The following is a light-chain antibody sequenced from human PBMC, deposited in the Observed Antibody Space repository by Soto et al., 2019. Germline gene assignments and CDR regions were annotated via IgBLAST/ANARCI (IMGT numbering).Light chain of an antibody. CDR3: QQLLSYPIT. Sequence: DIQMTQSPSSVSASVGDRVTITCRASERINTYLAWYQQQPGKAPKLLIYAASSLQSGVPSRFSGSGSGTEFTLTISNLQPEDFATYYCQQLLSYPITFGQGTRREIK. CDR2: AAS. V-gene: IGKV1-12*01. CDR1: ERINTY. J-gene: IGKJ5*01.